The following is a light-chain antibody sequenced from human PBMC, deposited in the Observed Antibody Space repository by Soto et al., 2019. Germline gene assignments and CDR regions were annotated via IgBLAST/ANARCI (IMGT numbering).Light chain of an antibody. CDR2: EVS. V-gene: IGLV2-14*01. J-gene: IGLJ1*01. CDR1: SSDVGRYNH. Sequence: QSVLTQPASVSGSPGQSITISCTGSSSDVGRYNHVSWYQHHLGKAPKLLISEVSNRPSGVSNRFSGSKSGYTASLTISGLQAEDEADYYCNSHTSGDFRVFGTGPKVTVL. CDR3: NSHTSGDFRV.